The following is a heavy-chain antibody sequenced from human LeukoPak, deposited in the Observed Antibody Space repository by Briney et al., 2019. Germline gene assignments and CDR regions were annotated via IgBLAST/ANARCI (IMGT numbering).Heavy chain of an antibody. D-gene: IGHD3-3*01. CDR3: ARAGRVLRFLEWSFYFDY. CDR1: GYSISSAYY. Sequence: PSETLSLTCSVSGYSISSAYYWGWIRQPPGKGLEWIGTMYHSGSTNYNPSLKSRVTISVDTSKNQFSLKLSSVTAADTAVYYCARAGRVLRFLEWSFYFDYWGQGTLVTVSS. CDR2: MYHSGST. V-gene: IGHV4-38-2*02. J-gene: IGHJ4*02.